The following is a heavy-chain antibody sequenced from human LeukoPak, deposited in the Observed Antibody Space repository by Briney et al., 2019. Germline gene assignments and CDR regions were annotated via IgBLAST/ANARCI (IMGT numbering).Heavy chain of an antibody. V-gene: IGHV4-59*02. J-gene: IGHJ4*02. Sequence: PSETLSLTCTVSGGSVSDYYWSWIRQSPGKGLEWIGYIYYTGSASYNPSLRSRVTMSVDTSKNQFSLKLSSVTAADTAVYYCGRGNRESIAARNFDYWGQGTLVTVSS. D-gene: IGHD6-6*01. CDR1: GGSVSDYY. CDR2: IYYTGSA. CDR3: GRGNRESIAARNFDY.